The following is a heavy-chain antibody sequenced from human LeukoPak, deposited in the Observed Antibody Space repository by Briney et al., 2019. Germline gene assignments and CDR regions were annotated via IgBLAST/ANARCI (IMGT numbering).Heavy chain of an antibody. Sequence: GGSLRLSCAASGFIFSNHWMSWVRQVPGKGLEWVAKMNQGGSAKYYVDSVRGRFTISRDNAKSSLFLQMHSLRAEDTAVYYCAREQYYYDSSGYYYNDYWGQGTLVTVSS. CDR2: MNQGGSAK. D-gene: IGHD3-22*01. V-gene: IGHV3-7*01. CDR3: AREQYYYDSSGYYYNDY. J-gene: IGHJ4*02. CDR1: GFIFSNHW.